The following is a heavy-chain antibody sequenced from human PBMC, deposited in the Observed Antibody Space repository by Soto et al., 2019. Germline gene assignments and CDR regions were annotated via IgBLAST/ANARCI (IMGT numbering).Heavy chain of an antibody. CDR3: ASGGVGYSGSYYGRNYACDI. Sequence: QVQLVQSGAEVKKPGASVKVSCKASGYTFTSYGISWVRQAPGQGLEWMGWISAYNGNTNYAQKLQGRVTMTTDTSASTAYMEVRSPRSGETAVYYCASGGVGYSGSYYGRNYACDIWGRGTMVTVSS. CDR2: ISAYNGNT. V-gene: IGHV1-18*01. CDR1: GYTFTSYG. J-gene: IGHJ3*02. D-gene: IGHD1-26*01.